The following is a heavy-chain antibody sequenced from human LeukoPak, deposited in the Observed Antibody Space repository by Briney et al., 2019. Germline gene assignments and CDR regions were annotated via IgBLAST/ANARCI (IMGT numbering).Heavy chain of an antibody. V-gene: IGHV4-59*12. CDR1: GGSISSYY. Sequence: SETLSLTCTVSGGSISSYYWSWIRQPPGKGLVWIGYIHYSGSTNYSPSLKSRVTISVDTSKNQFSLKLSSVTAADTAVYYCASATAMVSDYWGQGTLVTVSS. J-gene: IGHJ4*02. CDR3: ASATAMVSDY. CDR2: IHYSGST. D-gene: IGHD5-18*01.